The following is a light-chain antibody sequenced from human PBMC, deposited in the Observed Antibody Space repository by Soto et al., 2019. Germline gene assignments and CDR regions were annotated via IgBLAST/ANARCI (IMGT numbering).Light chain of an antibody. J-gene: IGLJ1*01. V-gene: IGLV2-8*01. CDR3: LSYADTAYV. CDR2: EVS. Sequence: QSALTQPPSASGSPGQSVTISCAGTSSDVGGYNYVSWYQQYPGKVHKLMIYEVSERPSGVPDRFSGSKSGNTAFLTVSGLQAEDEADYYCLSYADTAYVFGTGTKVTV. CDR1: SSDVGGYNY.